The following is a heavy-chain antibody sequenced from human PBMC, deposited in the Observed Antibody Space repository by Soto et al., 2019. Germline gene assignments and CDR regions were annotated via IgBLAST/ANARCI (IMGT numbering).Heavy chain of an antibody. Sequence: SGGFLRLSCAASGVTFSSYAMHWVRQAPGKGLEYVSAISSNGGSTYYADSVKGRFTISRDNSKNTLYLQMSSLRAEDTAVYYCVKENYDSSGYYFLGRASYWGQGTLVTVSS. D-gene: IGHD3-22*01. CDR3: VKENYDSSGYYFLGRASY. V-gene: IGHV3-64D*08. CDR2: ISSNGGST. CDR1: GVTFSSYA. J-gene: IGHJ4*02.